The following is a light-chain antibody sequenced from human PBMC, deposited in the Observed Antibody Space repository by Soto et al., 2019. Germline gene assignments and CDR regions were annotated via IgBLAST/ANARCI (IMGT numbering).Light chain of an antibody. J-gene: IGLJ3*02. V-gene: IGLV2-11*01. Sequence: QSVLTQPPSVSGSPGQSVTISCTGTNSDVGGYNYVSWYQQYPGKAPKLMISGVSERPSGVPDRFSGSKSGNTASLNISGLQAEDEADYYCCSYVDTDTWVFGGGTKVTVL. CDR3: CSYVDTDTWV. CDR1: NSDVGGYNY. CDR2: GVS.